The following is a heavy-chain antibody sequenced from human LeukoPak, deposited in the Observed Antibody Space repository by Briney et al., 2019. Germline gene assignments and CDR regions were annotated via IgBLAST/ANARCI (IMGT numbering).Heavy chain of an antibody. CDR1: GYSISSGYY. V-gene: IGHV4-38-2*02. J-gene: IGHJ5*02. CDR3: ARGITMVRGPPSEGWFDP. CDR2: FYHSGST. D-gene: IGHD3-10*01. Sequence: PSETLSLTCTVSGYSISSGYYWGWLRQPPGKGLEWIGSFYHSGSTYYNPSLKSRVTISVDTSKNQFSLKLSSVTAADTAVYYCARGITMVRGPPSEGWFDPWGQGTLVTVSS.